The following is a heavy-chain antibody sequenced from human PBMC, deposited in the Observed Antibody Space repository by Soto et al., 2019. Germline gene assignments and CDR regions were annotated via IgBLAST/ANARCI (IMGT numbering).Heavy chain of an antibody. J-gene: IGHJ4*02. V-gene: IGHV4-39*01. CDR3: ARSTRPYSSSSGGNFDY. Sequence: SETLSLTCTVSGGSISSSSYYWGWIRQPPGKGLEWIGSIYYSGSTYYNPSLKSRVTISVDTSKNQFSLKLSSVTAADTAVYYCARSTRPYSSSSGGNFDYWGQGTLVTVSS. CDR1: GGSISSSSYY. D-gene: IGHD6-6*01. CDR2: IYYSGST.